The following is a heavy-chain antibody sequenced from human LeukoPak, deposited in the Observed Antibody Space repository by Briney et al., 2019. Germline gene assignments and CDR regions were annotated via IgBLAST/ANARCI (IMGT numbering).Heavy chain of an antibody. CDR2: ISGSGGGT. Sequence: GGSLRLSCAASGFTFSSYAMSWVRQAPGRGPQWVSAISGSGGGTYYADSVKGRFTISRDNSKNTLYLQMNSLRAEDTAVYYCAKGFQGTYYDFWSGSYNFDFWGQGTLVTVSS. V-gene: IGHV3-23*01. D-gene: IGHD3-3*01. J-gene: IGHJ4*02. CDR3: AKGFQGTYYDFWSGSYNFDF. CDR1: GFTFSSYA.